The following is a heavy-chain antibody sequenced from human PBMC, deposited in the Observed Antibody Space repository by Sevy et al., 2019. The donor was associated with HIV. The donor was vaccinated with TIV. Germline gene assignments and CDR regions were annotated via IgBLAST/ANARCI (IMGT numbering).Heavy chain of an antibody. D-gene: IGHD2-8*02. V-gene: IGHV3-30*02. CDR1: GLTFSNHG. J-gene: IGHJ3*01. CDR2: IRHDGSDE. CDR3: AKDRKVLLIVYSIPFDVFDL. Sequence: GGSLRLSCAASGLTFSNHGMHWIRQAPGKGLEWVAIIRHDGSDEYYGDSVKGRFTISRDNSKNTLYLQMNSLRPDDTAVYYCAKDRKVLLIVYSIPFDVFDLWGQRTMVTVSS.